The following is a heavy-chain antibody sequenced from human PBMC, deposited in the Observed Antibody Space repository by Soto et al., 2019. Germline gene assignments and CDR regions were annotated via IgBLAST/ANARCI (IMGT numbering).Heavy chain of an antibody. CDR2: INHSGST. V-gene: IGHV4-34*01. Sequence: SETLSLTCAVYGGSFSGYSWSWIRQPPGEGLEWIGEINHSGSTNYTPSLKSRVTISVATSKNQFSLKLSSVTAADTAVYYCAKGRRAVRGFWFDPWGQGALVTVSS. D-gene: IGHD3-10*01. CDR1: GGSFSGYS. J-gene: IGHJ5*02. CDR3: AKGRRAVRGFWFDP.